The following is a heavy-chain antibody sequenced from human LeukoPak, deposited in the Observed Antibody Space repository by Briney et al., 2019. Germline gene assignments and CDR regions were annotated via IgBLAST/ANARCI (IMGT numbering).Heavy chain of an antibody. D-gene: IGHD2-8*02. Sequence: SETLSLTCTVSDGSISSGSYYWSWIRQPAGKGLEWIGRIYTSGSTNYNPSLKSRVTISVDTSKNQFSLKLSSVTAADTAVYYCARDLRAGGRYWNWFDPWGQGTLVTVSS. CDR1: DGSISSGSYY. CDR3: ARDLRAGGRYWNWFDP. J-gene: IGHJ5*02. V-gene: IGHV4-61*02. CDR2: IYTSGST.